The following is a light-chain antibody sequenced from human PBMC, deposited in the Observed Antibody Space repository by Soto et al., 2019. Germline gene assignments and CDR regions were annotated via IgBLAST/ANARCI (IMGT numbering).Light chain of an antibody. CDR3: SSYAGSNNLYV. CDR1: SSDVGGYNS. CDR2: EVS. J-gene: IGLJ1*01. Sequence: QSVLTQPPSASGSPGQSVTISCTGTSSDVGGYNSVSWYQQHPGKAPKLMIYEVSKRPSGVPDRFSGSKSGNTASLTVSGLQAEDEADYYCSSYAGSNNLYVFGTGNKLTVL. V-gene: IGLV2-8*01.